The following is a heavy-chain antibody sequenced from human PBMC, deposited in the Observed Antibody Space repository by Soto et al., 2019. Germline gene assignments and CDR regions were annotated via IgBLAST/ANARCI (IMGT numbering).Heavy chain of an antibody. V-gene: IGHV1-2*02. CDR3: AKAVMKVAVDYYDYYGMDV. J-gene: IGHJ6*02. CDR2: INPNSGGT. D-gene: IGHD6-19*01. CDR1: GYTFTGYY. Sequence: ASVKFSWKDSGYTFTGYYMHWVRQAPGQGLECIGWINPNSGGTNYAQKFQGRVTMTRDTSISTAYMELSRLRSDDTAVYYCAKAVMKVAVDYYDYYGMDVWGQGTTDTVSS.